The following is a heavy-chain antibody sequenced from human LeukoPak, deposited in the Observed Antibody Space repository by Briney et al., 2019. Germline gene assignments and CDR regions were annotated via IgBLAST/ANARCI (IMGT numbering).Heavy chain of an antibody. CDR2: IYYSGST. Sequence: SETLSLTCTVSGGSISSSSYYWGWIRQPPGKGLEWIGSIYYSGSTYYNPSLKSRVTISVDTSKNQFSLKLSSVTAADTAVYYCARGSVVGTMVRGIGDFDYWGQGTLVTVSS. V-gene: IGHV4-39*07. CDR3: ARGSVVGTMVRGIGDFDY. D-gene: IGHD3-10*01. CDR1: GGSISSSSYY. J-gene: IGHJ4*02.